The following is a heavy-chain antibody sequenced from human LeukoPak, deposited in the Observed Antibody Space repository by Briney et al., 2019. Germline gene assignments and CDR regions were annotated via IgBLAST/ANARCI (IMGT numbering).Heavy chain of an antibody. Sequence: GGSLRLSCAASGFIFSGYGMHWVRQAPGKGLEWVAVIWYDGSNKYYADSVKGRFTISRDNSKNTLYLQMNSLRAEDTAVFYCARGNFRRDGYNFDYWGQGTLVTVSS. CDR3: ARGNFRRDGYNFDY. V-gene: IGHV3-33*01. CDR1: GFIFSGYG. J-gene: IGHJ4*02. D-gene: IGHD5-24*01. CDR2: IWYDGSNK.